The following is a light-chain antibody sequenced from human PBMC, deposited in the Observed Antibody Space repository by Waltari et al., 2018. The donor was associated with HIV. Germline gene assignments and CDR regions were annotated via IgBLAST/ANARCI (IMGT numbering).Light chain of an antibody. V-gene: IGKV3-20*01. CDR3: QQYGRSPRT. CDR1: QRIKNS. CDR2: DAS. J-gene: IGKJ1*01. Sequence: VLTQSPGTLSLSPGERVTLSCGASQRIKNSLAWYQQKPGQAPRLLIYDASSRATGTPDRFSGSGSGIDFTLSISRLEPEDFAVYYCQQYGRSPRTFGQGTKVEIK.